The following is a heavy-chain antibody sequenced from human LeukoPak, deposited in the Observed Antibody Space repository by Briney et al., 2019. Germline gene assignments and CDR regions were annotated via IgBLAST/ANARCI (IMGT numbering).Heavy chain of an antibody. CDR3: ARGFLVGDAFDI. CDR2: IYYSGST. D-gene: IGHD2-8*02. V-gene: IGHV4-39*07. Sequence: SETLSLTCTVSGGSISSSNYYWGWIRQPPGKGLEWIGSIYYSGSTYYNPSLKSRVTISVDTSKNQFSLRLSSVTAADTAVYYCARGFLVGDAFDIWGQGTMVTVSS. CDR1: GGSISSSNYY. J-gene: IGHJ3*02.